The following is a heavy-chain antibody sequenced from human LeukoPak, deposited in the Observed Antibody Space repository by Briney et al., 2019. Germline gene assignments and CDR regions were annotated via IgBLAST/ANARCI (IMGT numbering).Heavy chain of an antibody. CDR1: GYTFTSYD. Sequence: ASVKVSCKASGYTFTSYDINRVRQATGQGLEWMGWMNTNSGNTDYAQKFQGRVTMTRNTSISTAYMELSSLRSVDTAVYYCARVGSSGTRNPALVYWGQGTLVTVSS. CDR3: ARVGSSGTRNPALVY. J-gene: IGHJ4*02. D-gene: IGHD1-1*01. CDR2: MNTNSGNT. V-gene: IGHV1-8*01.